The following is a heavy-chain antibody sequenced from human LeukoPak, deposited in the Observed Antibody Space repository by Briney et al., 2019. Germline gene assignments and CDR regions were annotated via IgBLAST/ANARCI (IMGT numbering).Heavy chain of an antibody. Sequence: SETLSLTCTVSGDSISSSSYYWGWIRQPPGKGLEWIGDIYYRGSTYYSPSLKSRVSISIDTSNNQFSLTLNSVTAADTALYFCARRRYYDSTGYLDWGQGTLVTVSS. J-gene: IGHJ1*01. D-gene: IGHD3-22*01. V-gene: IGHV4-39*01. CDR2: IYYRGST. CDR1: GDSISSSSYY. CDR3: ARRRYYDSTGYLD.